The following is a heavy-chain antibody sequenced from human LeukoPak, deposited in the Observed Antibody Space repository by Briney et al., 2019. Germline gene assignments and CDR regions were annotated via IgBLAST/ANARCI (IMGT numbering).Heavy chain of an antibody. CDR1: GDSISTYY. CDR3: ARGARIFDF. J-gene: IGHJ4*02. CDR2: IYINGDT. D-gene: IGHD2/OR15-2a*01. V-gene: IGHV4-4*09. Sequence: SETLSLTCTVSGDSISTYYWSWIRQAPGKGLECTGYIYINGDTNQNPSLKGRVTISLDTSKNQFSLRLSSVTAADTAVYYCARGARIFDFWGPGTLVTVSS.